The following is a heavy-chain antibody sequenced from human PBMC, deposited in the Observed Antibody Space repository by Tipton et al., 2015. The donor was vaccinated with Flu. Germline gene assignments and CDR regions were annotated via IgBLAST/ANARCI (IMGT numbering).Heavy chain of an antibody. V-gene: IGHV4-4*07. CDR2: IYTSGNT. CDR3: ARGSGSGTFVIFDF. Sequence: TLSLTCTVSGGSLSSVYWSWIRQPAGKGLEWIGRIYTSGNTNYNPSLKSRLTMSVDASKKQFSLKLRSVTAADTAVYYCARGSGSGTFVIFDFWGQGTLVTVSS. J-gene: IGHJ4*02. D-gene: IGHD3-10*01. CDR1: GGSLSSVY.